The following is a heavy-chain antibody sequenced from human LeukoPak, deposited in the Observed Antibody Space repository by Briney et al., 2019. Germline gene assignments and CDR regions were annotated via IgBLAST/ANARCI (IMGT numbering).Heavy chain of an antibody. Sequence: GGSLRLSRAASGFTFSSYSMNWVRQAPGKGLEWVSSISSSSSYIYYADSVKGRFTISRDNAKNSLYLQMNSLRAEDTAVYYCARVDSSGSYFYYYYYYMDVWGKGTTVTISS. CDR2: ISSSSSYI. V-gene: IGHV3-21*01. J-gene: IGHJ6*03. CDR1: GFTFSSYS. D-gene: IGHD1-26*01. CDR3: ARVDSSGSYFYYYYYYMDV.